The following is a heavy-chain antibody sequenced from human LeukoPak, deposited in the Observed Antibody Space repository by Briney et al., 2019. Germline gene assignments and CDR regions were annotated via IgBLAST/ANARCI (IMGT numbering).Heavy chain of an antibody. D-gene: IGHD3-3*01. CDR3: ARVVRFLEWLPRFGSYFDY. Sequence: LTGGSLRLSCADSGFTVIDNYMTWVRQAPGKGLEWVSVIYSGSSAYCADSVKGRFTISRDNSKNTLYLQMNSLRAEDTGVYYCARVVRFLEWLPRFGSYFDYWGQGTLVTVSS. J-gene: IGHJ4*02. CDR2: IYSGSSA. V-gene: IGHV3-53*01. CDR1: GFTVIDNY.